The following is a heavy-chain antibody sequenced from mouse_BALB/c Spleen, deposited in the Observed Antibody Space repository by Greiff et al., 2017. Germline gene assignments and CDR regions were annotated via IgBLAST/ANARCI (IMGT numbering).Heavy chain of an antibody. CDR1: GFSLTSYG. J-gene: IGHJ1*01. D-gene: IGHD2-4*01. CDR3: ASPDYEYFDV. CDR2: IWSGGST. Sequence: VQLQESGPGLVQPSQSLSITCTVSGFSLTSYGVHWVRQSPGKGLEWLGVIWSGGSTDYNAAFISRLSISKDNSKSQVFFKMNSLQADDTAIYYCASPDYEYFDVWGAGTTVTVSS. V-gene: IGHV2-4-1*01.